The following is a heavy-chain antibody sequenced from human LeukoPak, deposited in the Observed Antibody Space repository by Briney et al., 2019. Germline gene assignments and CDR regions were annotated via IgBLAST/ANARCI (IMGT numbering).Heavy chain of an antibody. J-gene: IGHJ5*02. Sequence: SQTLSLTCAVSGGSISSGGYSWSWIRQPPGKGLEWIGYIYHSGSTYYNPSPKSRVTISVDTSKNQFSLKLSSVTAADTAVYYCATHGIAAAGPPGVWFDPWGQGTLVTVSS. CDR1: GGSISSGGYS. V-gene: IGHV4-30-2*01. D-gene: IGHD6-13*01. CDR3: ATHGIAAAGPPGVWFDP. CDR2: IYHSGST.